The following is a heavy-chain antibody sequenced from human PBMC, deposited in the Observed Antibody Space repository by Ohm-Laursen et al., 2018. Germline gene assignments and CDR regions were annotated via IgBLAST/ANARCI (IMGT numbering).Heavy chain of an antibody. CDR3: ARKTDWNHYYFDY. CDR2: IYYTGST. J-gene: IGHJ4*02. V-gene: IGHV4-39*01. D-gene: IGHD1-1*01. CDR1: GGSISSTSYY. Sequence: GTLSLTCTVSGGSISSTSYYWGWIRQPPGKGLEWIGSIYYTGSTYFNPSLQSRVTISVDTSKNQFSLNLSSVTAADTAMYYCARKTDWNHYYFDYWGQGTLVTVS.